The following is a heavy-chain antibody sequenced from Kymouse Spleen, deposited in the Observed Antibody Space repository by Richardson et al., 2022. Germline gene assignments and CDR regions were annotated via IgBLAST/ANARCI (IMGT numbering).Heavy chain of an antibody. D-gene: IGHD4-17*01. CDR2: INHSGST. V-gene: IGHV4-34*01. J-gene: IGHJ6*02. CDR3: ARGPYGDYPYYYYYGMDV. Sequence: QVQLQQWGAGLLKPSETLSLTCAVYGGSFSGYYWSWIRQPPGKGLEWIGEINHSGSTNYNPSLKSRVTISVDTSKNQFSLKLSSVTAADTAVYYCARGPYGDYPYYYYYGMDVWGQGTTVTVSS. CDR1: GGSFSGYY.